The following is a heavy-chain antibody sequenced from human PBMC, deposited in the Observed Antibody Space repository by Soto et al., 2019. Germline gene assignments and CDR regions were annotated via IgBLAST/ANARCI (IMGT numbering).Heavy chain of an antibody. V-gene: IGHV3-23*01. CDR2: ISRYGDIT. D-gene: IGHD3-22*01. Sequence: PGGSLRLSCAASGFTFNIYAMTWVRQAPGKGLEWVSAISRYGDITYYADSVEGRFSISRDNSKNTLYLQMNSLRAEDTDVYYCQKHRDSEHDSRGYLFDNWGQGKLVNVS. J-gene: IGHJ4*02. CDR3: QKHRDSEHDSRGYLFDN. CDR1: GFTFNIYA.